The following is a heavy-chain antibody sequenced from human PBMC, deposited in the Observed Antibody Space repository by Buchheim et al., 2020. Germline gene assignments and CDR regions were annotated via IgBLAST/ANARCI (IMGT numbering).Heavy chain of an antibody. D-gene: IGHD2-2*01. CDR2: ISGSGGST. CDR3: AKGGGPYCSSTSCYPYYYYYMDV. V-gene: IGHV3-23*01. J-gene: IGHJ6*03. CDR1: GFTFSSYA. Sequence: EVQLLESGGGLVQPGGSLRLSCAASGFTFSSYAMSWVRQAPGKGLEWVSAISGSGGSTYYADSVKGRFTISRDNSKNTLYLQMNSLRAEDTAVYYCAKGGGPYCSSTSCYPYYYYYMDVWGKGTT.